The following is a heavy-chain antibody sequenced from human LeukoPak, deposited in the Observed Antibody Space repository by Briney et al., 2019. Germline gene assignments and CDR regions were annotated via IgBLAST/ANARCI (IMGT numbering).Heavy chain of an antibody. D-gene: IGHD3-3*01. CDR1: GFTFSSYG. J-gene: IGHJ5*02. CDR3: AKDLRSFGVVIKGLDP. Sequence: GGSLRLSCAASGFTFSSYGMHWVRQAPGKELEWVAVISYDGSNKYYADSVKGRFTISRDNSKNTLYLQMNSLRAEDTAVYYCAKDLRSFGVVIKGLDPWGQGTLVTVSS. CDR2: ISYDGSNK. V-gene: IGHV3-30*18.